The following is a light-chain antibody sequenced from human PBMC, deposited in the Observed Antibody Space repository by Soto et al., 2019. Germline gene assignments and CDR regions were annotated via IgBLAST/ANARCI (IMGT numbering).Light chain of an antibody. CDR3: SSYTSSSTLAV. Sequence: QSVLTQPASVSGSPGQSITISCTGTSSDVGGYNYVSWYQQHPGKAPELMIYDVSNRPSGVSNRFSGSKSGNTASLTISGLQAEDEADYYCSSYTSSSTLAVFGNGTKVTVL. V-gene: IGLV2-14*01. CDR2: DVS. J-gene: IGLJ1*01. CDR1: SSDVGGYNY.